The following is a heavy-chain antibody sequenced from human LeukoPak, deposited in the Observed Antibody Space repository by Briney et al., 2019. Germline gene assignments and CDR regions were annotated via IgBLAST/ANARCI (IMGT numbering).Heavy chain of an antibody. CDR3: AREYGDYDFWSGYYTHDAFNI. J-gene: IGHJ3*02. Sequence: GGSLRLSCAASGFTFSSYEMNWVRQAPGKGLEWVSYISSSGSTIYYADSVKGRFTISRDNAKNSLNLQMNSLRAEDTAVYHCAREYGDYDFWSGYYTHDAFNIWGQGTMVTVSS. D-gene: IGHD3-3*01. CDR2: ISSSGSTI. V-gene: IGHV3-48*03. CDR1: GFTFSSYE.